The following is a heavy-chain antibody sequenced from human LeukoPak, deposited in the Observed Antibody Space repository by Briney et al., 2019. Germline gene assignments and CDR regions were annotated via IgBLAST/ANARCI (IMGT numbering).Heavy chain of an antibody. J-gene: IGHJ6*03. V-gene: IGHV3-48*01. Sequence: PGGSLRLSCAASGFTFSSYNMNWVRQAPGKGLEWVSSISSSSSTIYYADSVKGRFTISRDNAKNSLYLQMNSLRAEDTAVYYCARAGYSYGYYYYYYMDVWGKGTTVTISS. CDR2: ISSSSSTI. CDR1: GFTFSSYN. D-gene: IGHD5-18*01. CDR3: ARAGYSYGYYYYYYMDV.